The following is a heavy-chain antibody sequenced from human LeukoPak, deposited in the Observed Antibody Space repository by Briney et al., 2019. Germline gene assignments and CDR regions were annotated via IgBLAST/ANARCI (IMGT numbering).Heavy chain of an antibody. D-gene: IGHD2-15*01. CDR2: ISAYNGNT. J-gene: IGHJ5*02. CDR1: GYTFTSYG. Sequence: ASVKVSCKASGYTFTSYGISWVRQAPGQVLEWMGWISAYNGNTNYAQKLQGRVTMTTDTSTSTAYMELRSLRSDDTAVYYCAGTYCSGGSCHNWFDPWGQGTLVTVSS. V-gene: IGHV1-18*04. CDR3: AGTYCSGGSCHNWFDP.